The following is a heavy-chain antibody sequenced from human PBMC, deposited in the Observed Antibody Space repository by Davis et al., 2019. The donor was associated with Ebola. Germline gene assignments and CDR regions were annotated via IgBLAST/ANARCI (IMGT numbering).Heavy chain of an antibody. J-gene: IGHJ5*02. Sequence: GGSLRLSCKGSGYNFNNYWIGWVRQMPGRGLEWMGIIYPGDSDTRYNPSFQGQVTISVDKSISTAYLQWSSLKASDTAMYYCVRLFYSSTWYWFDPWGQGTLVTVSS. CDR2: IYPGDSDT. CDR1: GYNFNNYW. D-gene: IGHD6-13*01. V-gene: IGHV5-51*01. CDR3: VRLFYSSTWYWFDP.